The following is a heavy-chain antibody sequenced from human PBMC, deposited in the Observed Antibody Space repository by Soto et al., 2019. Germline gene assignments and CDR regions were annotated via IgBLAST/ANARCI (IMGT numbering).Heavy chain of an antibody. CDR3: AKARHYGPGSYYSDAFDI. Sequence: GGSLRLSCAASGFTFDDYAMHWVRQAPGKGLEWVSGISWNSGRIGYADSVKGRFTISRDNAKNSLYLQMNSLRAEDTALYYCAKARHYGPGSYYSDAFDIWGEGSIVKVS. CDR1: GFTFDDYA. V-gene: IGHV3-9*01. D-gene: IGHD3-10*01. J-gene: IGHJ3*02. CDR2: ISWNSGRI.